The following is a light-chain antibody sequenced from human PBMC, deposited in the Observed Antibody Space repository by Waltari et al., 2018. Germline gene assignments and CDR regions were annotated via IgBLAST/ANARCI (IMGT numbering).Light chain of an antibody. V-gene: IGLV1-40*01. Sequence: QSVLTQPPSVSGAPGQRVTISCTGSRSNIREDYDVYWYQQLPGIAPKLLIYVNNNRPSGVPDRFSGSKSGTSSSLAITGLQAEDEADYYCQSYDSSLRGVIFGGGTKLTVL. CDR1: RSNIREDYD. CDR2: VNN. J-gene: IGLJ2*01. CDR3: QSYDSSLRGVI.